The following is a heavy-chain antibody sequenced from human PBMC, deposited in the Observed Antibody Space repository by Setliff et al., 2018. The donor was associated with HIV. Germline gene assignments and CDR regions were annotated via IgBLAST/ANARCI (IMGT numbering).Heavy chain of an antibody. Sequence: SETLSLTCSVSGDSISNPNYYWGWIRQPPGKGLEWIGSIYFSESPYYNPSLSSRVTISVDTSTNQFSLRLSSVTAADTAVYYCARQLSNSLECWGQGTPVTVSS. CDR1: GDSISNPNYY. CDR3: ARQLSNSLEC. J-gene: IGHJ4*02. D-gene: IGHD2-8*01. V-gene: IGHV4-39*01. CDR2: IYFSESP.